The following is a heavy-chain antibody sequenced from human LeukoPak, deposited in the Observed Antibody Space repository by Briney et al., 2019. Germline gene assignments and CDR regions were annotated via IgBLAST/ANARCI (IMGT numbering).Heavy chain of an antibody. CDR2: INPNSGGT. V-gene: IGHV1-2*02. J-gene: IGHJ4*02. CDR1: GGTFSSYA. CDR3: ARDAPSLDY. Sequence: ASVKVSCKASGGTFSSYAISWVRQAPGQGLEWMGWINPNSGGTNYAQKFQGRVTMTRDTSISTAYMELSRLRSDDTAVYYCARDAPSLDYWGQGTLVTVSS.